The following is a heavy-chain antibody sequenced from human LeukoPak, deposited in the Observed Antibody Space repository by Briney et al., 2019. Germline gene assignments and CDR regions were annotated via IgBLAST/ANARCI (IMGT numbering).Heavy chain of an antibody. CDR1: GGSISSSNW. D-gene: IGHD6-19*01. J-gene: IGHJ4*02. CDR2: IYHSGST. CDR3: ARDPAYSSGWYDY. V-gene: IGHV4-4*02. Sequence: SETLSLPCAVSGGSISSSNWWSWVRQPPGKGLEWIGEIYHSGSTNYNPSLKSRVTISVDKSKNRFSLKLGSVTAADTAVYYCARDPAYSSGWYDYWGQGTLVTASS.